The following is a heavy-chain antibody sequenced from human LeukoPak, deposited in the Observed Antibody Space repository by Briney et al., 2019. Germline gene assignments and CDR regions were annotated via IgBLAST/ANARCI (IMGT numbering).Heavy chain of an antibody. CDR2: IYYSGST. CDR1: GGSISSYY. D-gene: IGHD3-10*01. CDR3: ARGSGLSVSRLDC. J-gene: IGHJ4*02. V-gene: IGHV4-59*01. Sequence: SETLSLTCTVSGGSISSYYWSWIRQPPGKGLEWIGYIYYSGSTNYNPSLKSRVTISVDTSKNQFSLKLSSVTAADTAVYYCARGSGLSVSRLDCWGQGTLVTVSS.